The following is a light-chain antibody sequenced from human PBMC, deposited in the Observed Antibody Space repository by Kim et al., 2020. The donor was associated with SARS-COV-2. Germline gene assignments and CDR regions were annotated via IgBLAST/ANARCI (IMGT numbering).Light chain of an antibody. V-gene: IGKV1-16*02. CDR3: HQYNSFPVT. J-gene: IGKJ5*01. CDR2: GAY. Sequence: DIEMTQSPSSLSASVGDRVTITCRASQGINNHLAWFQQKPGEPPRSLIYGAYSLQSGVSSKFSGSGSGIEFSLDISSLQPEDFATYYCHQYNSFPVTFGQGTRLEIK. CDR1: QGINNH.